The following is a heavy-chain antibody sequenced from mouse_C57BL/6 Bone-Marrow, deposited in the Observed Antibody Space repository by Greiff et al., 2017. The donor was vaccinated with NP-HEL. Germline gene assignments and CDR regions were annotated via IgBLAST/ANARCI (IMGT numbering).Heavy chain of an antibody. CDR2: ISNGGGST. CDR3: ARQGGPYWYFDV. Sequence: EVKLVESGGGLVQPGGSLKLSCAASGFTFSDYYMYWVRQTPEKRLEWVAYISNGGGSTYYPDTVKGRFTISRDNAKNTLYLQMSRLKSEDTAMYYCARQGGPYWYFDVWVTGTTVTVSS. J-gene: IGHJ1*03. V-gene: IGHV5-12*01. CDR1: GFTFSDYY.